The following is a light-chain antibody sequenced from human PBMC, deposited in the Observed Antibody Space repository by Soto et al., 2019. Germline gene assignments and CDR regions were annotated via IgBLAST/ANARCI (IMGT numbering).Light chain of an antibody. J-gene: IGKJ5*01. CDR3: QQYGSSPIT. V-gene: IGKV3-20*01. CDR1: QSVGNY. CDR2: GAS. Sequence: EIVLTQSPATLSLSHGERATLSCRASQSVGNYLAWYQQKPGQAPRLLIYGASNRATGIPDRFSGSGSGTDFTLTISRLEPEDFAVYYCQQYGSSPITFGQGTRLEIK.